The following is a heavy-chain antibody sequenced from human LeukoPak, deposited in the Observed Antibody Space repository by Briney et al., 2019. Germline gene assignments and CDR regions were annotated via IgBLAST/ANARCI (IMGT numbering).Heavy chain of an antibody. CDR2: ISGSGGST. CDR1: GFTFSSYA. Sequence: GGSLRLSCAASGFTFSSYAMSWVRQAPGKGLEWVSAISGSGGSTCYADSVKGRFTIFRDNSKNTLYLQMNSLRAEDTAVYYCAKSWGYSYGSSYGMDVWGQGTTVTVSS. D-gene: IGHD5-18*01. J-gene: IGHJ6*02. CDR3: AKSWGYSYGSSYGMDV. V-gene: IGHV3-23*01.